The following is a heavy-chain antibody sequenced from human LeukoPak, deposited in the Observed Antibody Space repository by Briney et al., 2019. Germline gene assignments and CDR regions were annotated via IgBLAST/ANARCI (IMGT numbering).Heavy chain of an antibody. J-gene: IGHJ4*02. CDR1: GFTFSSYA. CDR2: ISGSGGSS. D-gene: IGHD4-17*01. Sequence: GGSLRLSCAASGFTFSSYAMSWVRQAPGKGLEWVSAISGSGGSSYYADSVKGRFTIPRDNSKNTLYLQMNSLRAEDTAVYYCAKWGVALYGDYAGGLRYWGQGTLVTVSS. CDR3: AKWGVALYGDYAGGLRY. V-gene: IGHV3-23*01.